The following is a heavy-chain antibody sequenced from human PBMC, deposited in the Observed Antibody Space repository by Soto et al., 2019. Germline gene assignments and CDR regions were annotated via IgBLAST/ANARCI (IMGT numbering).Heavy chain of an antibody. CDR2: MYAGGDT. V-gene: IGHV3-53*01. Sequence: GGSLRLSCGASGLSVSDNYMGWVRQAPGRGLEWVSVMYAGGDTHYADSVKGRFTISRDKSENSLYLQMNSLRDEDTGVYFCVSRIPSWVFDYWGLGTLVTVSS. CDR3: VSRIPSWVFDY. J-gene: IGHJ4*01. CDR1: GLSVSDNY. D-gene: IGHD2-21*01.